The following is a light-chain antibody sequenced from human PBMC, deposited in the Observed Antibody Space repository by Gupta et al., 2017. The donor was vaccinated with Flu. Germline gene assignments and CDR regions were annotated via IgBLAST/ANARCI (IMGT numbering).Light chain of an antibody. CDR2: AAS. CDR3: QKDNSAPPA. J-gene: IGKJ4*01. V-gene: IGKV1-27*01. Sequence: PSSLSASVGDRVTITCRASQDIGSYLAWYQQKAGQRPKLLIYAASSTQSGVPSRFSDSGFGTVFTLTISNLQPEDVATYYCQKDNSAPPAFGGGTKVEIK. CDR1: QDIGSY.